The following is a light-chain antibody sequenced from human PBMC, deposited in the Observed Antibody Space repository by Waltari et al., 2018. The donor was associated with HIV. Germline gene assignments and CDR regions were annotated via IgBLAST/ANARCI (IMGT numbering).Light chain of an antibody. CDR1: QSIRGSF. Sequence: IVLIQSPGTLSLSPGDRANLSCRASQSIRGSFLVWYQQKPGQPPRLLAYGASGRAAGIPDRCRGSGSGTDFTLTISRLEPEDFAVYYCQQCGTAPRTFGQGTRLEIK. CDR2: GAS. J-gene: IGKJ2*01. CDR3: QQCGTAPRT. V-gene: IGKV3-20*01.